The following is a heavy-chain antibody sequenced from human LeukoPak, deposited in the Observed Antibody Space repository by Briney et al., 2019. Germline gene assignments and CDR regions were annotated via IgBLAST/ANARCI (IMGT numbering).Heavy chain of an antibody. CDR1: GFTISSKY. CDR2: FYSSGTT. V-gene: IGHV3-53*01. D-gene: IGHD6-13*01. Sequence: GGSLRLSCVVSGFTISSKYMTWVRQAPGKGLEWVSVFYSSGTTNYADSVKGRFIISRDNSKNTLYLQMNSLRAEDTAVYYCASRGEYSSSWYGMDVWGQGTTVTVSS. J-gene: IGHJ6*02. CDR3: ASRGEYSSSWYGMDV.